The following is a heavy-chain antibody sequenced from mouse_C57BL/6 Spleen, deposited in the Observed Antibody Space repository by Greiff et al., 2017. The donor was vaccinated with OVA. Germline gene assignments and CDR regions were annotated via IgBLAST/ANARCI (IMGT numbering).Heavy chain of an antibody. D-gene: IGHD1-1*02. Sequence: QVHVKQPGAELVMPGASVKLSCKASGYTFTSYWMHWVKQRPGQGLEWIGEIDPSDSYTNYNQKFKGKSTLTVDKSSSTAYMQLSSLTSEDSAVYYCARYGRYYFDYWGQGTTLTVSS. CDR3: ARYGRYYFDY. CDR1: GYTFTSYW. V-gene: IGHV1-69*01. J-gene: IGHJ2*01. CDR2: IDPSDSYT.